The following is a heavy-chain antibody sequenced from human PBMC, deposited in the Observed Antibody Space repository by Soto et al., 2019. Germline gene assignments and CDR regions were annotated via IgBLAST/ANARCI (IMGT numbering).Heavy chain of an antibody. CDR3: TRWGRGYDWNYYYGMDV. D-gene: IGHD5-12*01. Sequence: GGSLRLSCSASGFTFGDFAMSWFRQAPGKGLEWVGFIRSKVYGGTTEYAASVKGRFTVSRDDSKSIAYLQMNSLKTEDTAVYYCTRWGRGYDWNYYYGMDVWGQGITVTVSS. CDR1: GFTFGDFA. J-gene: IGHJ6*02. CDR2: IRSKVYGGTT. V-gene: IGHV3-49*03.